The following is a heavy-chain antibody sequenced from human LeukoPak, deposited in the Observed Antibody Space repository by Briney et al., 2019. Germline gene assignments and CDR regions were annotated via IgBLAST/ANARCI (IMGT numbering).Heavy chain of an antibody. D-gene: IGHD3-22*01. J-gene: IGHJ4*02. CDR2: IYYSGNT. Sequence: SETLSLTCTVSGGSISSSYWSWIRQPPGKGLEWIGYIYYSGNTNYNPSLKSRVTISVDTSKNQFSLKLSSVTAADTAVYYCARGPITSTGYYNALDYWGQGTLVTVSS. V-gene: IGHV4-59*01. CDR3: ARGPITSTGYYNALDY. CDR1: GGSISSSY.